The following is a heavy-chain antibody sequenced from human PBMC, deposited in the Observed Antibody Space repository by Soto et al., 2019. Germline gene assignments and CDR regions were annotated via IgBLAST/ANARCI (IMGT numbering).Heavy chain of an antibody. J-gene: IGHJ4*02. CDR2: IKDGGST. Sequence: QVQLQQWGAGLLKPSETLSITCAVNGGSFTGYYWSWVRQAPGKGLEWIGEIKDGGSTNYNPSLRSRVTIPADTSTKQFSRNVTSVTAAHTAVYYCARGQEGVVATHWDQGTLVTFSS. CDR1: GGSFTGYY. CDR3: ARGQEGVVATH. D-gene: IGHD2-15*01. V-gene: IGHV4-34*01.